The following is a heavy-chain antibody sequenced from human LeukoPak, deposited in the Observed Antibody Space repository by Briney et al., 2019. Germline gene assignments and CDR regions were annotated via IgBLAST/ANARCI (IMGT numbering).Heavy chain of an antibody. J-gene: IGHJ6*02. V-gene: IGHV3-7*01. CDR3: ARAQSGHCSSTSRYDYGMDV. CDR1: TFTFSNYW. D-gene: IGHD2-2*01. Sequence: GGSLRLSCAASTFTFSNYWMSWVRQAPGKGLEWVANINQNGSEKYYADSVKGRFTFSRDNAKNSLYLQMNCLRAEDTAVYYCARAQSGHCSSTSRYDYGMDVWGQGTTVTVSS. CDR2: INQNGSEK.